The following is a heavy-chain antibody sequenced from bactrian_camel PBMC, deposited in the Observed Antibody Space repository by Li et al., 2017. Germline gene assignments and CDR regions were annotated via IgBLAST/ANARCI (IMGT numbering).Heavy chain of an antibody. CDR3: AAGCKVAGTWSFESDFRY. D-gene: IGHD1*01. CDR1: GYTYNRNC. J-gene: IGHJ6*01. V-gene: IGHV3S25*01. CDR2: IYTGSGNT. Sequence: QLVESGGGSVQAGGSLRLSCAFSGYTYNRNCMAWFRQAPGKEREGVARIYTGSGNTYYADSVKGRFTISQDNAKNTVYLQMNSLKPDDSAMYYCAAGCKVAGTWSFESDFRYWGQGTQVTVS.